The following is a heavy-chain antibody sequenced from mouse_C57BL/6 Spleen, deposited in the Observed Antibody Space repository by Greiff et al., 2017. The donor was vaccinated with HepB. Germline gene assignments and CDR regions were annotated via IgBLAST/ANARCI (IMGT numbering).Heavy chain of an antibody. J-gene: IGHJ4*01. CDR1: GYTFTSYW. D-gene: IGHD3-1*01. CDR3: ARSGGYAMDY. CDR2: IDPSDSYT. V-gene: IGHV1-50*01. Sequence: QVQLQQPGAELVKPGASVKLSCKASGYTFTSYWMQWVKQRPGQGLEWIGEIDPSDSYTNYNQKVKGKATFTVDTSSSTPYMQLSSLTSEDSAVYYGARSGGYAMDYWGQGTSVTVSS.